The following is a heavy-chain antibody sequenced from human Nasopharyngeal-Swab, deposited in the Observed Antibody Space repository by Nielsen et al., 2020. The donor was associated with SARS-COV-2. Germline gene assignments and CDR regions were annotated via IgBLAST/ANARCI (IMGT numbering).Heavy chain of an antibody. CDR1: GFTFSSYS. CDR3: AKTVKWAFDI. D-gene: IGHD1-26*01. CDR2: ISSSSSTI. Sequence: GESLKISCAASGFTFSSYSMNWVRQAPGKGLEWVSYISSSSSTIYYADSVKGRFTISRDNAKNSLYLQMNSLRDEDTAVYYCAKTVKWAFDIWGQGTMVTVSS. J-gene: IGHJ3*02. V-gene: IGHV3-48*02.